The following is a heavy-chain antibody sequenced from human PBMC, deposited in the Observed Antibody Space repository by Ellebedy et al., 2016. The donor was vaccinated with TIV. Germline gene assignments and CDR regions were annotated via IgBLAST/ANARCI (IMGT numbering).Heavy chain of an antibody. J-gene: IGHJ6*02. CDR3: ARDRLGLRLVYYDGMDV. D-gene: IGHD5-12*01. Sequence: SVKGRFTISRDNSKNTLYLQMNSLRAEDTAVYYCARDRLGLRLVYYDGMDVWGQGTTVTVSS. V-gene: IGHV3-30*07.